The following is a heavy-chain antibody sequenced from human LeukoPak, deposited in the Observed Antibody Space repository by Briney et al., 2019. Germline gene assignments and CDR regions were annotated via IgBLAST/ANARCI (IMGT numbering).Heavy chain of an antibody. V-gene: IGHV3-21*01. CDR1: GFTFSSYS. CDR3: ASSTYYYGSGRFAAPDY. J-gene: IGHJ4*02. D-gene: IGHD3-10*01. CDR2: ISSSSSYI. Sequence: GGSLRLSCAASGFTFSSYSMNWVRQAPGKGLEWVSSISSSSSYIYYADSVKGRFTISRDNAKNSLYLQMNSLRAEDTAVYYCASSTYYYGSGRFAAPDYWGQGTLVTVSS.